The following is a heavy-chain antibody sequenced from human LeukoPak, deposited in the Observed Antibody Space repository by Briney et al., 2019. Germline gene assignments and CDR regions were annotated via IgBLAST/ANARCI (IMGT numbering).Heavy chain of an antibody. CDR2: IYYSGST. Sequence: SETLSLTCTVSGGSISSYYWGWIRQPPGKGLEWIGSIYYSGSTYYNPSLKSRVTISVDTSKNQFSLKLSSVTAADTAVYYCVAVAGTQRGRNWFDPWGQGTLVTVSS. CDR1: GGSISSYY. D-gene: IGHD6-19*01. CDR3: VAVAGTQRGRNWFDP. J-gene: IGHJ5*02. V-gene: IGHV4-39*07.